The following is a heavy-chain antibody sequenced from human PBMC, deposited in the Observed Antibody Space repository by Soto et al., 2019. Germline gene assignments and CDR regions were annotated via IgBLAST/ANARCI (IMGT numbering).Heavy chain of an antibody. CDR3: ARDREAGYNFYYGMDV. D-gene: IGHD6-19*01. J-gene: IGHJ6*02. CDR2: IYTSASI. Sequence: ASETLSLTCSVSGADINTYSWTWIRQPAGKGLEWIGRIYTSASINYNPSLKGRVTLSVDTSTNQVSLRLASVTAADTAIYYCARDREAGYNFYYGMDVWGQGTTVTVSS. V-gene: IGHV4-4*07. CDR1: GADINTYS.